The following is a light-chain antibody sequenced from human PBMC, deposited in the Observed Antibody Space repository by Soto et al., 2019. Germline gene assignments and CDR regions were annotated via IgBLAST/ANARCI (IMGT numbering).Light chain of an antibody. Sequence: EIVLTQSPATLSLSPGERATFSCRASQSVSSYLAWYQQKPGQAPWLLIWDASNRATGIPARFSGSGSGTDFTLTISSLEPEDFAVYYCQHRSNWSWTFGQGTKVEVK. V-gene: IGKV3-11*01. CDR1: QSVSSY. CDR3: QHRSNWSWT. CDR2: DAS. J-gene: IGKJ1*01.